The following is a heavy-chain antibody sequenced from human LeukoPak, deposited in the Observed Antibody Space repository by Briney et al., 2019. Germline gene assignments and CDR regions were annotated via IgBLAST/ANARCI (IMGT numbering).Heavy chain of an antibody. J-gene: IGHJ4*02. CDR2: ISSSGSTI. D-gene: IGHD3-10*01. V-gene: IGHV3-48*04. CDR1: GFTFSSYS. CDR3: ARRRAGGAFDY. Sequence: GGSLRLSCAASGFTFSSYSMNWVRQAPGKGLEWVSYISSSGSTIYYADSVKGRFTISRDNAKNSLYLQMNSLRAEDTAVYYCARRRAGGAFDYWGQGTLVTVSS.